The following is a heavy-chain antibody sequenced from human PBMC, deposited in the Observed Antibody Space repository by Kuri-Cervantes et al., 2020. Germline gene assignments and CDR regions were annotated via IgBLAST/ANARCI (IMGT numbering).Heavy chain of an antibody. D-gene: IGHD6-13*01. V-gene: IGHV1-18*01. Sequence: GESLKISCKASGYTFTSYGISWVRQAPGQGLEWMGWISAYNGNTNYAQKLQGRVTMTTDTSTSTAYMELSSLRSEDTAVYYCARGSSWYGTSIWYFDLWGRGTLVTVSS. CDR1: GYTFTSYG. J-gene: IGHJ2*01. CDR2: ISAYNGNT. CDR3: ARGSSWYGTSIWYFDL.